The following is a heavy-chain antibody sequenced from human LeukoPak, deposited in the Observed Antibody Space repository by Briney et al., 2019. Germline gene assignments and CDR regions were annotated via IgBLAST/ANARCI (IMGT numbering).Heavy chain of an antibody. CDR2: ISSSSSYI. D-gene: IGHD5-24*01. CDR1: GCTCSRYS. Sequence: GGSLRLSCAASGCTCSRYSMNWVRQAPGKGLEWVSSISSSSSYIYYADSVKGRFTISRDNAKNSLYLQMNSLRAEDTAVYYCAREGRWLQLNPIDYWGQGTLVTVSS. V-gene: IGHV3-21*01. J-gene: IGHJ4*02. CDR3: AREGRWLQLNPIDY.